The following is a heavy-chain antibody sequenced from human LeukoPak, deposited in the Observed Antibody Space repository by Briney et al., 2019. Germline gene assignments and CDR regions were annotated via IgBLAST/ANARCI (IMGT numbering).Heavy chain of an antibody. V-gene: IGHV3-74*01. CDR1: GFTLSNYW. Sequence: GSLRLSCAASGFTLSNYWMHWFRQVPGKGLMWVSRIPNDGSDTGYADSVKGRFTISRDDAKNTLYLQMSSLRAEDTAMYYCVNGDQSSWYRTLLYWGQGTLVTVSS. D-gene: IGHD6-13*01. J-gene: IGHJ4*02. CDR3: VNGDQSSWYRTLLY. CDR2: IPNDGSDT.